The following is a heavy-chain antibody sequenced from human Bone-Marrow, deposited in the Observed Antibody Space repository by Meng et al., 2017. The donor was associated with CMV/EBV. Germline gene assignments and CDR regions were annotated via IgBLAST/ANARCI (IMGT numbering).Heavy chain of an antibody. V-gene: IGHV3-53*05. CDR3: ARRGIAALNDAFDI. D-gene: IGHD6-13*01. CDR1: GFTVSSNY. J-gene: IGHJ3*02. CDR2: IYSGGST. Sequence: GESLKISCAASGFTVSSNYMSWVRQAPGKGLEWVSVIYSGGSTYYADSVKGRFTISRDNSKNTLYLQMNSLRAEDTAVYYCARRGIAALNDAFDIWGQGPMVTVSS.